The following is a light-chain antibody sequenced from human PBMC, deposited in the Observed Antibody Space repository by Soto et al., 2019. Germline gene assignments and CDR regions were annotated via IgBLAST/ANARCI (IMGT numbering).Light chain of an antibody. CDR3: QQYGNSPALT. V-gene: IGKV3-20*01. CDR1: QSVSNTY. CDR2: GAS. J-gene: IGKJ4*01. Sequence: EIVLTQSPGTLSLSPGDKATLSCRASQSVSNTYLAWYQQRPGQAPRLLIYGASNRATGIPDRFSGSGSGTEFILTISGLEPEDFVVYYCQQYGNSPALTFGGGTKVEIK.